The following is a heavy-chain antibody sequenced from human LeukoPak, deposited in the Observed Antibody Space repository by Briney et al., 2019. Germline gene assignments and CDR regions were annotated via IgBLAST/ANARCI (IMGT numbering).Heavy chain of an antibody. V-gene: IGHV4-59*01. CDR1: GGSISSYY. CDR2: IYYSGST. Sequence: SETLSLTCTVSGGSISSYYWSWIRQPPGKGLEWIGYIYYSGSTNYNPSLKSRVTISVDTSKNQFSLKLSSVTAADTAVYYCARGGVEMASYFDYWGQGTLVTVSS. CDR3: ARGGVEMASYFDY. D-gene: IGHD5-24*01. J-gene: IGHJ4*02.